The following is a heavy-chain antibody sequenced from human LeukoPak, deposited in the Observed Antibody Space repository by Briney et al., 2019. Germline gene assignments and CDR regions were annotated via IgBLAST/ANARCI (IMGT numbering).Heavy chain of an antibody. J-gene: IGHJ4*02. D-gene: IGHD3-9*01. CDR1: GGSISSYY. CDR2: IFYSGNT. V-gene: IGHV4-59*01. Sequence: SETLPLTCTVSGGSISSYYWSWIRQPPGKGLEWIGYIFYSGNTNYNPSLKSRVTISVDTSKNQFSLKLSSVTAADTAVYYCARANYDFLTGYYLFDSWGQGTLVTVSS. CDR3: ARANYDFLTGYYLFDS.